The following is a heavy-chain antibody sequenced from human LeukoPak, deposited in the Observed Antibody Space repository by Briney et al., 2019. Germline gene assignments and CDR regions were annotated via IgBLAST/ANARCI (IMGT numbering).Heavy chain of an antibody. CDR1: GLTFSTYG. J-gene: IGHJ4*02. CDR2: ISYDGNTK. CDR3: AKELVGGYDFDY. Sequence: GRSLRLSCAASGLTFSTYGMHWVRQAPGKGLECVAVISYDGNTKYYADSVKGRFTISRDNSKNTLYLQMNSLRDEDTAVYYCAKELVGGYDFDYWGQGTLVTVSS. V-gene: IGHV3-30*18. D-gene: IGHD5-12*01.